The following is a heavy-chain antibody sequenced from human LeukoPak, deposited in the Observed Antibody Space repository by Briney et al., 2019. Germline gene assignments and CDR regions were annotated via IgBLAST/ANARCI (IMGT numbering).Heavy chain of an antibody. J-gene: IGHJ3*02. V-gene: IGHV3-48*02. Sequence: GGSLRLSCAASGFTFSSYSMNWVRQAPGKGLEWVSYISSSSSTIYYADSVKGRFTISRDNAKNSLYLQMNSLRDEGTAVYYCARDGPLVRMITFGNDAFDIWGQGTMVTVSS. D-gene: IGHD3-16*01. CDR2: ISSSSSTI. CDR1: GFTFSSYS. CDR3: ARDGPLVRMITFGNDAFDI.